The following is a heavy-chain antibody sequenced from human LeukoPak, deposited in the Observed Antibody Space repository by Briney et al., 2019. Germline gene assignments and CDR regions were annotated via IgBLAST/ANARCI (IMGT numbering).Heavy chain of an antibody. J-gene: IGHJ4*02. CDR1: GYTFTDSA. CDR3: ARFYFDRSADGGR. CDR2: INAGNGNT. Sequence: ASVKVSCKASGYTFTDSALHWLRQAPGQRLEWMGWINAGNGNTRYSEKFQDRVTITRDTSATTVYMELSSLRSEDSAIYYCARFYFDRSADGGRWGQGTLVIVSS. V-gene: IGHV1-3*01. D-gene: IGHD3-22*01.